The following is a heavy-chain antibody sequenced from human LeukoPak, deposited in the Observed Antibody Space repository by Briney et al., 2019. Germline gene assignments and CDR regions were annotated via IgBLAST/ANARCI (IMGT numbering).Heavy chain of an antibody. Sequence: ASVKVSCKASGYTFTSYGISWVRQAPGQGLEWKGWISAYNANTNYAQKPQGRVTMTTDTSTSTAYMELRSLRSDDTAVYYCARDQGPYYDFWSGYLAAYFDYWGQGTLVTVSS. V-gene: IGHV1-18*01. CDR2: ISAYNANT. J-gene: IGHJ4*02. CDR3: ARDQGPYYDFWSGYLAAYFDY. D-gene: IGHD3-3*01. CDR1: GYTFTSYG.